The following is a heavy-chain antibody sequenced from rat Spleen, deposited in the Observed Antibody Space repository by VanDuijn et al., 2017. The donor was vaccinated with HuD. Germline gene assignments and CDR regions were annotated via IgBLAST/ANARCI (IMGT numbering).Heavy chain of an antibody. D-gene: IGHD1-11*01. CDR2: ISIGGDKI. CDR1: GFTFSNYY. Sequence: EVQLVESGGGLVQPGRSLKLSCAASGFTFSNYYMAWVRQAPTKGLEWVSSISIGGDKIYYRDSVKGRFTVSRDNAKSTLYLQMDSLRSEDTATYYCASEGYYWGQGVMVTVSS. J-gene: IGHJ2*01. V-gene: IGHV5-25*01. CDR3: ASEGYY.